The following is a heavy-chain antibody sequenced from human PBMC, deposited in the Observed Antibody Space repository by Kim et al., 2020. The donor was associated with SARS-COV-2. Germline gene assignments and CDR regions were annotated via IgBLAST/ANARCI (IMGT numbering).Heavy chain of an antibody. D-gene: IGHD3-16*02. Sequence: RFTISRDNAKNTLYLQMNSLRAEDTAVYYCARADYDYVWGSYRYTCAFDIWGQGTMVTVSS. CDR3: ARADYDYVWGSYRYTCAFDI. J-gene: IGHJ3*02. V-gene: IGHV3-30*01.